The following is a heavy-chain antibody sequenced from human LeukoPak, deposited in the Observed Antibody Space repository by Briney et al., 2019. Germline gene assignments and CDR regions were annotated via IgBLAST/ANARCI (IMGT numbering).Heavy chain of an antibody. J-gene: IGHJ1*01. D-gene: IGHD6-19*01. V-gene: IGHV4-34*01. CDR2: INQTGST. Sequence: PSETLSLTCAVYGGSFSGYWSWILQPPGKGLEWIGEINQTGSTNYNPSLKSRVTILVDTSKNQFSLKLTSVTAADTAVYYCARRSHYSGWYVWGQGTLVTVSS. CDR3: ARRSHYSGWYV. CDR1: GGSFSGY.